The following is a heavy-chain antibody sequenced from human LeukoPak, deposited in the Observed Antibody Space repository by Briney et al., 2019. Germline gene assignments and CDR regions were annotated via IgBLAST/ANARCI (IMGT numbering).Heavy chain of an antibody. CDR1: GGSISSYY. V-gene: IGHV4-59*08. D-gene: IGHD2-2*01. CDR2: IYYSGST. Sequence: PSETLSLTCTVSGGSISSYYWSWIRQPPGKGLEWIGYIYYSGSTNYNPSLKSRVTISVDTSKNQFSLKLSSVTAADTAVYYCARHDWGIAAMQVDAFDIWGQGTMVTVSS. CDR3: ARHDWGIAAMQVDAFDI. J-gene: IGHJ3*02.